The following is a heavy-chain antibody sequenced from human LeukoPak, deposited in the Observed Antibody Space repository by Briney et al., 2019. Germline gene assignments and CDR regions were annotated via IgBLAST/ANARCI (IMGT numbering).Heavy chain of an antibody. CDR1: GFTFSNAW. J-gene: IGHJ4*02. V-gene: IGHV3-15*01. Sequence: GGSLRLSCAASGFTFSNAWMSWVRQAPGQGLEWVGRIKSKTDGGATDYAAPVKGRFTISRDDSKNTLDLQMNSRKTEDTAVYYCTTEIDDPPLHYRGQGTLVTVSS. CDR3: TTEIDDPPLHY. D-gene: IGHD1-1*01. CDR2: IKSKTDGGAT.